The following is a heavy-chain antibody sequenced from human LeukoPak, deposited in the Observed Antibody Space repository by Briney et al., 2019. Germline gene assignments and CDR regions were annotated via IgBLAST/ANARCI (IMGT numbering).Heavy chain of an antibody. CDR3: ARGGPYYYDSRGSLNYMDV. CDR1: GGSFSGYY. D-gene: IGHD3-22*01. Sequence: SETLSLTCAVYGGSFSGYYWSWIRQPPGKGLEWIGEINHSGSTNYNPSLKSRVTISVDTSKNQFSLKLSSVTAADTAVYYCARGGPYYYDSRGSLNYMDVWGKGTTVTVSS. J-gene: IGHJ6*03. V-gene: IGHV4-34*01. CDR2: INHSGST.